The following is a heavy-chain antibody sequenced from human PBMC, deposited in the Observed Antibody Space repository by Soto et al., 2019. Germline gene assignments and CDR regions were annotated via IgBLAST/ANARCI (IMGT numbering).Heavy chain of an antibody. V-gene: IGHV4-39*01. CDR1: GGSISSSSYY. D-gene: IGHD3-10*01. CDR2: IYYSGST. CDR3: ARHPNYGSGSYYNVDNWFDP. J-gene: IGHJ5*02. Sequence: PSETLCLTCTFSGGSISSSSYYGGWIRQPPGKGLEWIGSIYYSGSTYYNPSLKSRVTISVDTSKNQFSLKLSSVTAADTAVYYCARHPNYGSGSYYNVDNWFDPWGQGTLVTVS.